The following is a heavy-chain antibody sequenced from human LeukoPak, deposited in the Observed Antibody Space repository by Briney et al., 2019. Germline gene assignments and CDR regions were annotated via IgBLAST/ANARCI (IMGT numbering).Heavy chain of an antibody. CDR2: ISYDGSNK. CDR3: ARDLALLDY. D-gene: IGHD3-16*01. Sequence: GRSLRLSCAASGFTFSSYAMHWVRQAPGKGLEWVAVISYDGSNKYYADSVKGRFTISGDNSKNTLYLQMNSLRAEDTAVYYCARDLALLDYWGQGTLVTVSS. J-gene: IGHJ4*02. CDR1: GFTFSSYA. V-gene: IGHV3-30*01.